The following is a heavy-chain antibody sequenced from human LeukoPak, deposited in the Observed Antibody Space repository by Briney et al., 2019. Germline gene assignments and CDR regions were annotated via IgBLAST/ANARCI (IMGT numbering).Heavy chain of an antibody. J-gene: IGHJ4*02. CDR3: ARVRGYSYGTNYFDY. CDR1: GGSISSYY. D-gene: IGHD5-18*01. Sequence: SETLSLTCTVSGGSISSYYWSWIRQPPGKGLEWLGYIYYSGSTNYNPSLKSRVTISVDTSKNQFSLKLSSVTAADTAVYYCARVRGYSYGTNYFDYWGQGTLVTVSS. V-gene: IGHV4-59*01. CDR2: IYYSGST.